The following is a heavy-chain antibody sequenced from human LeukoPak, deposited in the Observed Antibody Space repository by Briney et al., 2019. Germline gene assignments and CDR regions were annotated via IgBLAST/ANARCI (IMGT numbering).Heavy chain of an antibody. V-gene: IGHV4-34*01. CDR1: GGSFSGYY. CDR3: ARGRQDVTMIVVVMTAASYYLDV. J-gene: IGHJ6*03. D-gene: IGHD3-22*01. Sequence: SETLSLTCAVYGGSFSGYYWTWIRHTPEKGLEWIGEMNPSGSTNYNPSLKSRVTISVDTSKNQFSLKLSSVTAADTAVYYCARGRQDVTMIVVVMTAASYYLDVWGKGTTVTVS. CDR2: MNPSGST.